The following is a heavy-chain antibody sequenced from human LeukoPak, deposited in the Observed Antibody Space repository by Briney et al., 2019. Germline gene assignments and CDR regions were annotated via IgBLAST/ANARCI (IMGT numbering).Heavy chain of an antibody. CDR1: GGSISSGTYY. V-gene: IGHV4-39*07. CDR2: MYYSGST. D-gene: IGHD6-19*01. J-gene: IGHJ4*02. CDR3: ARGSSGWYYPNY. Sequence: SETLSLTCTVSGGSISSGTYYWGWIRQPPGKGLEWIGSMYYSGSTYYNPSLKSRVTISADTSKTQFSLKLSSVTAADTAVYYCARGSSGWYYPNYWGQGTLVTVSS.